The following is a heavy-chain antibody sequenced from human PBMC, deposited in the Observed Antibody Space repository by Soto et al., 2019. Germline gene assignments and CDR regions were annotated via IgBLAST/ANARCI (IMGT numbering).Heavy chain of an antibody. V-gene: IGHV1-18*01. J-gene: IGHJ5*02. CDR2: ISAYNGST. CDR1: GYTFTSYG. CDR3: ARVDYPDSLLSRSWYWFDP. Sequence: ASVKVSCKASGYTFTSYGISWVRQAPGQGLEWMGWISAYNGSTNYAQKLQGRVTMTTDTSTSTAYMELRSLRSDDTAVYYCARVDYPDSLLSRSWYWFDPWGQGTLVTVSS. D-gene: IGHD6-13*01.